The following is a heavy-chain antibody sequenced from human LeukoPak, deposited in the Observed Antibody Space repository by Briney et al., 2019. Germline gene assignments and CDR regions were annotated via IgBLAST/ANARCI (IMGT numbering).Heavy chain of an antibody. J-gene: IGHJ4*02. CDR1: GFTFSSYA. CDR2: ISGSGDST. V-gene: IGHV3-23*01. Sequence: GGSLRLSCAASGFTFSSYAMSWVRQAPGNGLEWVSGISGSGDSTYYANSVKGRFTISRDNSKNTLYLQMNSVRAEDTAVYYCAKGRPCSGSTCYGSYFDYWGQGTLVTVSS. D-gene: IGHD2-2*01. CDR3: AKGRPCSGSTCYGSYFDY.